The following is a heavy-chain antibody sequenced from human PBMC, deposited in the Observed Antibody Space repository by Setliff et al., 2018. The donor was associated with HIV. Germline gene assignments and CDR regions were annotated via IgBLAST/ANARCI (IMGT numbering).Heavy chain of an antibody. V-gene: IGHV4-38-2*02. CDR2: IYHSGST. CDR3: AREGDYGDYTQNFDY. CDR1: GYSICSGYY. J-gene: IGHJ4*02. D-gene: IGHD4-17*01. Sequence: PSETLSLTCAASGYSICSGYYWGWIRQPPGKGLEWIGSIYHSGSTYYNPSLKSRVTISVDTSKNQFSLKLSSVTAADTAVYYCAREGDYGDYTQNFDYWGQGTLVTVSS.